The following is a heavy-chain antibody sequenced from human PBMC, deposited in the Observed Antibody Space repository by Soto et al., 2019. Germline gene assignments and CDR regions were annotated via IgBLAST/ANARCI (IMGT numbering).Heavy chain of an antibody. CDR3: ARERYSSSGAYYYYGMDV. CDR1: GGSVSSGSYY. V-gene: IGHV4-61*01. Sequence: SETLSLTCTVSGGSVSSGSYYWSWIRQPPGKGLEWIGYIYYSGSTNYNPSLKSRVTISVDTSKNQFSLKLSSVTAADTAVYYCARERYSSSGAYYYYGMDVWGQGTTVTISS. D-gene: IGHD6-13*01. J-gene: IGHJ6*02. CDR2: IYYSGST.